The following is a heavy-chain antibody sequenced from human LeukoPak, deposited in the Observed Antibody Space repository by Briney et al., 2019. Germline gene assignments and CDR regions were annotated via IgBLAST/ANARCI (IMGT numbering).Heavy chain of an antibody. J-gene: IGHJ5*02. CDR3: AKDIGQQLVRAMNWFDP. CDR1: GFTFVNYA. V-gene: IGHV3-23*01. D-gene: IGHD6-13*01. Sequence: GGSLRLSCAASGFTFVNYAMTWVRQAPGKGLEWVSCLSSSDGTTYYADSVKGRFTISRDNAKNSLYLQMNSLRAEDTALYYCAKDIGQQLVRAMNWFDPWGQGTLVTVSS. CDR2: LSSSDGTT.